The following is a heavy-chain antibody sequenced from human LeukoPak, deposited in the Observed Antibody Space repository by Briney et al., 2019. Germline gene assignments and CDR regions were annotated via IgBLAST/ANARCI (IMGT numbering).Heavy chain of an antibody. Sequence: GESLKISCKGSGYSFTSYWIGRGRQMPGKGLEWMGIIYPGDSDTRYSPSFQGQVTISTDKSISTAYLQWSSLKASDTAMYYCARQSAAGTQNWFDPWGQGTLVTVSS. D-gene: IGHD6-13*01. V-gene: IGHV5-51*01. CDR3: ARQSAAGTQNWFDP. J-gene: IGHJ5*02. CDR2: IYPGDSDT. CDR1: GYSFTSYW.